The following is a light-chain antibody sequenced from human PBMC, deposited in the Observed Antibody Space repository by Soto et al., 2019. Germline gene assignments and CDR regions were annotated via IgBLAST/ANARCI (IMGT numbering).Light chain of an antibody. V-gene: IGKV3-11*01. Sequence: EILMTRSPATLSVSPGERAALSCRASQSVSSNLAWYQQKPGQAPRLLIYDASNRATGIPARFSGSGSGTDFTLTIRSLEPEDFAVYYCQQRSNWPTFGQGTKVDIK. CDR2: DAS. J-gene: IGKJ1*01. CDR3: QQRSNWPT. CDR1: QSVSSN.